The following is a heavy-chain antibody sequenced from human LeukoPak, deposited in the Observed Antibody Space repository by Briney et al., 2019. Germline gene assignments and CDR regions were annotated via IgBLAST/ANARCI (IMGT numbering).Heavy chain of an antibody. D-gene: IGHD2-2*01. CDR1: GFTFSSYW. CDR3: ARDKYCNSTSCYLLDY. J-gene: IGHJ4*02. CDR2: INSDGSST. V-gene: IGHV3-74*01. Sequence: GGSLRLSCATSGFTFSSYWMHWVRQAPGKGLVWVSRINSDGSSTRYADSVKGRFTISRDNAKNTLYLQMNSLIAEDTAVYYCARDKYCNSTSCYLLDYWGQGNLVTVSS.